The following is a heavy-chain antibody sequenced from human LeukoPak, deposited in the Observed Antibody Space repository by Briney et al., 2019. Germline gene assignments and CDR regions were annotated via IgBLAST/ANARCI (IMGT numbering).Heavy chain of an antibody. CDR3: ARDGAVAGTAYPEY. CDR2: INPNSGGT. J-gene: IGHJ4*02. Sequence: ASVKVSFKASGYMFTGYYMHWVRQAPGQGLEWMGWINPNSGGTNYAQKFQGRVTMTRDTSISTAYMELSRLTSDDAAVYYCARDGAVAGTAYPEYWGQGTLVTVSS. V-gene: IGHV1-2*02. CDR1: GYMFTGYY. D-gene: IGHD6-19*01.